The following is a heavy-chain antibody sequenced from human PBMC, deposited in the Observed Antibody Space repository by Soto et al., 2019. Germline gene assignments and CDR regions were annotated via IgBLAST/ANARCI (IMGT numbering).Heavy chain of an antibody. CDR3: ARDPSEKYYYDSSGYYFDY. CDR1: GFTFSSYS. CDR2: ISSSSSYI. V-gene: IGHV3-21*01. J-gene: IGHJ4*02. D-gene: IGHD3-22*01. Sequence: EVQLVESGGGLVQPGGSLRLSCAASGFTFSSYSMNWVRQAPGKGLEWVSSISSSSSYIYYADSVKGRFTISRDNAKNSLYLQMNSLRAEDTAVYYCARDPSEKYYYDSSGYYFDYWGQGTLVTVSS.